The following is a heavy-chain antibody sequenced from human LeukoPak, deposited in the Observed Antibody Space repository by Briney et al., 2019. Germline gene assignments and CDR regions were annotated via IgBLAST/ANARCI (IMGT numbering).Heavy chain of an antibody. CDR2: IYYSGST. Sequence: PSQTLSLTCTVSGGAISSGDYYWSWFRQPPGKGLEWIGYIYYSGSTYYNPSLKSRVTISVDTSKNQFSLKLSSVTAADTAVYYCARDHPGHGDSYWYFDLWGRGTLVTVSS. V-gene: IGHV4-30-4*01. J-gene: IGHJ2*01. CDR1: GGAISSGDYY. D-gene: IGHD4-17*01. CDR3: ARDHPGHGDSYWYFDL.